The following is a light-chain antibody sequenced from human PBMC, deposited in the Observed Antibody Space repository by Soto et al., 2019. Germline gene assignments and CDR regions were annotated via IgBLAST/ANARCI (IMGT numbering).Light chain of an antibody. Sequence: DIQMTQSPSSLSASVGDRVTITCRASQSISSYLNWYQQKPGKAPKLLIYAASSLQSGVPSRFSGSGSGTDFTLTISSLQPEDFATYYCQQSYSTPLFGQVTRLEI. CDR1: QSISSY. CDR3: QQSYSTPL. V-gene: IGKV1-39*01. J-gene: IGKJ5*01. CDR2: AAS.